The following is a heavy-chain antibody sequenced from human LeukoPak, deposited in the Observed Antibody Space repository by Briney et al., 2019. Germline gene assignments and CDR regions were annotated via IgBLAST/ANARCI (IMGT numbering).Heavy chain of an antibody. CDR3: ARVGYSYGLVYFDY. Sequence: GGSLRLSCAASGLTFSRYEMNWVRQAPGKGLEWVSYISSSGSTIYYADSVKGGFNISRDNAKNSLYLQMNSLRAEDTAVYYCARVGYSYGLVYFDYWGQGTLVTVSS. V-gene: IGHV3-48*03. J-gene: IGHJ4*02. CDR1: GLTFSRYE. D-gene: IGHD5-18*01. CDR2: ISSSGSTI.